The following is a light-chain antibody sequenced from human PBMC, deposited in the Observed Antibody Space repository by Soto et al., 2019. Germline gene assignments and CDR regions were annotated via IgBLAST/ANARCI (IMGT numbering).Light chain of an antibody. CDR3: QQYDTSPPLYT. CDR2: RAS. V-gene: IGKV3-20*01. J-gene: IGKJ2*01. CDR1: QTVDSTY. Sequence: EVVLTQSPGTLSLSPGERATLSCRASQTVDSTYLAWYQQKPGQAPRLLIYRASSRAAGVPDRFSGSGSGTDFTLTISKLEPEDFAVYYCQQYDTSPPLYTFGQGTKLEIK.